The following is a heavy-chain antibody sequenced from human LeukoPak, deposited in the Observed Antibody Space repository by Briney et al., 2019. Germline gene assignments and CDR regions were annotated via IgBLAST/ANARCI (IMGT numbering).Heavy chain of an antibody. J-gene: IGHJ6*02. D-gene: IGHD3-10*01. V-gene: IGHV3-7*04. CDR1: GFTFSSFW. Sequence: GGSLRLSCAASGFTFSSFWMSWVRQAPGKGLEWVAIINQDGSEKSSAASVKGRFSISRDNAKNSVSLQMDSLRVEDTGVYYCAREDYYGMDVWGQGTTVIVSS. CDR2: INQDGSEK. CDR3: AREDYYGMDV.